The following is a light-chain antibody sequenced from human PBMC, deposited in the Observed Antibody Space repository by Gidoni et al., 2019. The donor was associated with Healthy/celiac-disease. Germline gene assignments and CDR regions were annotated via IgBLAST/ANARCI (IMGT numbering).Light chain of an antibody. J-gene: IGLJ1*01. CDR3: SSYTSSSPYV. CDR1: SSHVGGYNY. Sequence: QSALTPPPSVSWPPGPSITISCTGTSSHVGGYNYVSWYQQHPGKAPKRMIYEVSKRPSGVSNRCSGSKSGNTASLTIAGLQAEDEADYYCSSYTSSSPYVFGTGTKVTVL. CDR2: EVS. V-gene: IGLV2-14*01.